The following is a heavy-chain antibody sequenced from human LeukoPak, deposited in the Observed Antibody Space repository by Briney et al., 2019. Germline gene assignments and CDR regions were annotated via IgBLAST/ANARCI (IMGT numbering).Heavy chain of an antibody. CDR1: GFTFSSYE. CDR3: ARVQVGRPLEYYYGSGSSQGAYHYYYYYYMDV. J-gene: IGHJ6*03. V-gene: IGHV3-48*03. D-gene: IGHD3-10*01. CDR2: ISSSGSTI. Sequence: QTGGSLRLSCAASGFTFSSYEMNWVRQAPGKGLEWVSYISSSGSTIYYADSVKGRFTISRDNAKNSLYLQMNSLRAEDTAVYYCARVQVGRPLEYYYGSGSSQGAYHYYYYYYMDVWGKGTTVTISS.